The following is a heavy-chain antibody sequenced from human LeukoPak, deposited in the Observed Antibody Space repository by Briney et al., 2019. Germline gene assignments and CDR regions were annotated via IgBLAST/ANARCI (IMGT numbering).Heavy chain of an antibody. CDR3: AKTGDPLGWFDP. CDR1: GFTFSSYG. D-gene: IGHD3-16*01. Sequence: GRSLRLSCAASGFTFSSYGMHWVRQAPGKGLEWVAVISYDGSNKYYADSVKGRFTISRDNSKSTLYLQMNSLRAEDTAVYYCAKTGDPLGWFDPWGQGTLVTVSS. V-gene: IGHV3-30*18. J-gene: IGHJ5*02. CDR2: ISYDGSNK.